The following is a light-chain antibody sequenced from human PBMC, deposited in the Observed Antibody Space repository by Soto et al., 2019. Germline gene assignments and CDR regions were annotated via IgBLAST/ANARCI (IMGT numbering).Light chain of an antibody. CDR3: QQYNSYSYT. Sequence: DIQMTQSPSTLSASGGDRVTITCRASQSISSWLAWYQQKPGKAPKLMIYDASSLESGVPSRFSGSGSGTECTLTSSSMQPDDFATYYCQQYNSYSYTFGQGTKLEIK. CDR2: DAS. J-gene: IGKJ2*01. CDR1: QSISSW. V-gene: IGKV1-5*01.